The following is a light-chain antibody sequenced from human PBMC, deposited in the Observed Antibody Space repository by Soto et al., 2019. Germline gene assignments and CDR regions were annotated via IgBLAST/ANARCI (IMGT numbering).Light chain of an antibody. J-gene: IGKJ5*01. CDR1: QSLXTF. Sequence: IQLTQSPSSLSASVGDRVTITCRASQSLXTFLAWYEAKAGKATKVLXDHASTLQRGGPSRLSGSGSVTDFTLTISSLQSKNFATYYYQQLNSDPSTFGQGTRLEI. CDR2: HAS. CDR3: QQLNSDPST. V-gene: IGKV1-9*01.